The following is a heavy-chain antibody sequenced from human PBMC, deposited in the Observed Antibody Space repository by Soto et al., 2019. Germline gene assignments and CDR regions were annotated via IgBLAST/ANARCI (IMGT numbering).Heavy chain of an antibody. Sequence: SVKVSCKASGGTFSSDTISWVRQAPGQGREWRGGIIPILGIANYAQKFQGRVTITADKSTTTAYMELSSLRSADTAVSYCARYSRSSFWFDPWGQGTLVTVSS. J-gene: IGHJ5*02. D-gene: IGHD6-6*01. CDR2: IIPILGIA. V-gene: IGHV1-69*10. CDR3: ARYSRSSFWFDP. CDR1: GGTFSSDT.